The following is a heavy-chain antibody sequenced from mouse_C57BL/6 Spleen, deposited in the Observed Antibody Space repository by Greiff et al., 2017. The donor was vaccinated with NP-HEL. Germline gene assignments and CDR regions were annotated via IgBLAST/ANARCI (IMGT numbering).Heavy chain of an antibody. Sequence: VQLQQSGPGLVQPSQSLSITCTVSGFSLTSYGVHWVRQSPGKGLEWLGVIWSGGSTDYNAAFISRLSISKDNSKSQVFFKMNSLQADDTAIYYCARDNYSNYFAWFAYWGQGTLVTVSA. V-gene: IGHV2-2*01. D-gene: IGHD2-5*01. J-gene: IGHJ3*01. CDR1: GFSLTSYG. CDR2: IWSGGST. CDR3: ARDNYSNYFAWFAY.